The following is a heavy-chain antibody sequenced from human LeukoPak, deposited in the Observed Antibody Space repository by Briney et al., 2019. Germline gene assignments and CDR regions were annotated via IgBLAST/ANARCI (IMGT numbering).Heavy chain of an antibody. CDR3: AKGAYDYIEIGYFDS. V-gene: IGHV3-23*01. CDR2: LIGSSGST. D-gene: IGHD5-12*01. J-gene: IGHJ4*02. CDR1: GFTSINYA. Sequence: GGSLRLSCAASGFTSINYAMNRVRQAPGKGLEWVSVLIGSSGSTDYADSVKGRFTISRDNSKNTLFLQMNSLRAEDTAIYYCAKGAYDYIEIGYFDSWGQGTLVTVSS.